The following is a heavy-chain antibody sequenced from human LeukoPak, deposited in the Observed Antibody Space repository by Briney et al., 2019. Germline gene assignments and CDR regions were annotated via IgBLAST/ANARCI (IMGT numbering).Heavy chain of an antibody. Sequence: GRSLRLSCAAPGFTFSSYAMHWVRQAPGKGLEWVAVIWYDGTNEYYADSVKGRFTISRDNSKNTLYLQMNSLRAEDTALYFCARDYGSGRGVEISYYHYGMDVWGQGTTVTVSS. J-gene: IGHJ6*02. CDR1: GFTFSSYA. CDR2: IWYDGTNE. D-gene: IGHD3-10*01. CDR3: ARDYGSGRGVEISYYHYGMDV. V-gene: IGHV3-33*08.